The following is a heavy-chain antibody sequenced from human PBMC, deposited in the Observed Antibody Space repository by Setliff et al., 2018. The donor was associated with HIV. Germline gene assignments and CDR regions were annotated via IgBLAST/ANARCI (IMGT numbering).Heavy chain of an antibody. D-gene: IGHD2-2*01. J-gene: IGHJ3*02. CDR1: GYTFTSDY. V-gene: IGHV1-46*01. CDR3: ARAGGGATDQAFDI. Sequence: GASVKVSCKASGYTFTSDYIHWVRQAPGQGLEWLGIIDPNGGATNNAQKLQGRLTVTTDTSTGTLYMELSNLRSDDSAVYYCARAGGGATDQAFDIWGQGTMVTVSS. CDR2: IDPNGGAT.